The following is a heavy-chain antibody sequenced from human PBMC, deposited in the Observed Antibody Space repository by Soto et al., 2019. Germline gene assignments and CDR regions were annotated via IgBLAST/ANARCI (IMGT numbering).Heavy chain of an antibody. Sequence: GGSLRLSCAASGFTFSSYAMSWVRQAPGKGLEWVSAISGSGGSTYYADSVKGRFTISRDNSKNTLYLQMNSLRAEDTAVYYCAKDSYYDSSGYLTYFDYWGQGTLVTVSS. V-gene: IGHV3-23*01. CDR3: AKDSYYDSSGYLTYFDY. J-gene: IGHJ4*02. D-gene: IGHD3-22*01. CDR1: GFTFSSYA. CDR2: ISGSGGST.